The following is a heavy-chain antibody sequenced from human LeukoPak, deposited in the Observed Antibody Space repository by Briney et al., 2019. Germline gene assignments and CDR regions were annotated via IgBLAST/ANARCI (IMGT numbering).Heavy chain of an antibody. Sequence: EASVKVSCKASGYTFTGYYMHWVRQAPGQGLEWMGWINPNSGGTNYAQKFQGRVTMTRDTSISTAYMELSRLRSDDTAVYYCARVRWGYSGGYLEYYLDYWGQGTLVTVSS. V-gene: IGHV1-2*02. J-gene: IGHJ4*02. CDR3: ARVRWGYSGGYLEYYLDY. CDR1: GYTFTGYY. CDR2: INPNSGGT. D-gene: IGHD1-26*01.